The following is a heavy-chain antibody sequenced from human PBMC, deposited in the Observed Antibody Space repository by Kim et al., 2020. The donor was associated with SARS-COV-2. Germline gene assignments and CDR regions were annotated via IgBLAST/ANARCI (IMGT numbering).Heavy chain of an antibody. CDR2: INHSGST. CDR3: ARVPSYDILTGYPLDY. J-gene: IGHJ4*02. CDR1: GGSFSGYY. D-gene: IGHD3-9*01. V-gene: IGHV4-34*01. Sequence: SETLSLTCAVYGGSFSGYYWSWIRQPPGKGLEWIGEINHSGSTNYNPSLKSRVTISVDTSKNQFSLKLSSVTAADTAVYYCARVPSYDILTGYPLDYWGQGTLVTVSS.